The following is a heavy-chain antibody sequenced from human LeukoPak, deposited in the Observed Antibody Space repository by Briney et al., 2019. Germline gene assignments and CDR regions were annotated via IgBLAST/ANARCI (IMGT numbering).Heavy chain of an antibody. Sequence: GESMTLASVLSGLTPSAFLMRWDRPPPGEGGEWDANVQTEGSEKVHVDSVKGRFSIFRDNAKNSVFLQMNSLRAEDTAVYYCATFAGVVPGGLLLWGKGTTFIVSS. J-gene: IGHJ6*04. CDR2: VQTEGSEK. CDR1: GLTPSAFL. CDR3: ATFAGVVPGGLLL. V-gene: IGHV3-7*01. D-gene: IGHD2-2*01.